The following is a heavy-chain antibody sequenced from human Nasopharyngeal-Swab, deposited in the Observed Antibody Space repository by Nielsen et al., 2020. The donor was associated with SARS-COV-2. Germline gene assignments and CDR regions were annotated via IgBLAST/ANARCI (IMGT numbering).Heavy chain of an antibody. J-gene: IGHJ6*03. CDR1: GYTFTGYY. CDR2: LNPNSGGT. D-gene: IGHD2-2*01. Sequence: ASVKVSCKASGYTFTGYYMHWVRQAPGQGLEWMGWLNPNSGGTNYAQKFQGWVTMTRDTSISTAYMELSRLRSDDTAVYYCARGPPAASREYYYYYYYMDVWGKGTTVTVSS. CDR3: ARGPPAASREYYYYYYYMDV. V-gene: IGHV1-2*04.